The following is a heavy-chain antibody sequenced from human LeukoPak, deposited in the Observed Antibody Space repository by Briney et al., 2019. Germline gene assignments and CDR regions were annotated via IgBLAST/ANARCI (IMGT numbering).Heavy chain of an antibody. V-gene: IGHV1-2*02. CDR3: ARVGQETAGLPTDAFDI. Sequence: ASVKVSCKASGYSFTDYYMHWVRQAPGQGLEWMGWINPNSGGTNYAQNFQGRVTMTRDTSISTAYVEVNRLTSDDTAVYYCARVGQETAGLPTDAFDIWGQGTMVPVS. D-gene: IGHD2-21*02. CDR1: GYSFTDYY. CDR2: INPNSGGT. J-gene: IGHJ3*02.